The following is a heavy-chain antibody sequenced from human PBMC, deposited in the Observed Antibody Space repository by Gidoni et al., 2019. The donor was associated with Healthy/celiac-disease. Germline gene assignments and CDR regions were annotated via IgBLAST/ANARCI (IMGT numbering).Heavy chain of an antibody. V-gene: IGHV3-33*01. J-gene: IGHJ4*02. D-gene: IGHD1-26*01. CDR1: GFTFSSYG. Sequence: QVQLVESGGGVVQPGRSLRLSCAAAGFTFSSYGRHWVRPAPGKGLEWVAVIWYDGSNKYYADSVKGRFTISRDNSKNTLYLQMNSLRAEDTAVYYCARGRYSGSYYLDYWGQGTLVTVSS. CDR3: ARGRYSGSYYLDY. CDR2: IWYDGSNK.